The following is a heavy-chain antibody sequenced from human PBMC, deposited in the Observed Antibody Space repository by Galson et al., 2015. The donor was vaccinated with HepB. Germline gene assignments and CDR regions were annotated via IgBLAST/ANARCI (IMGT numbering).Heavy chain of an antibody. CDR2: IYYSGGT. Sequence: SETLSLTCTVSGASISSYYWSWIRQPPGKGLEWIGYIYYSGGTNYSPSLKSRVTISLDTSKNQFSLKLSSVTAADTAVYYCARDLELGYWGQGTLVTVSS. V-gene: IGHV4-59*01. D-gene: IGHD3-10*01. J-gene: IGHJ4*02. CDR1: GASISSYY. CDR3: ARDLELGY.